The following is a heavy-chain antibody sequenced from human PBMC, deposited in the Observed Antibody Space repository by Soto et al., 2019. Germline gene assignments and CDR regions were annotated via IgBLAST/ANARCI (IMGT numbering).Heavy chain of an antibody. D-gene: IGHD3-22*01. V-gene: IGHV3-30-3*01. CDR1: GFTFSSYA. CDR2: ISYDGSNK. CDR3: ARDYYDSSGYYWSVSGSIDY. J-gene: IGHJ4*02. Sequence: GGCLRLSCAAAGFTFSSYAMHWVRQAPGKGLEWVAVISYDGSNKYYADSVKGRFTISRDNSKNTLYLQMNSLRAEDTAVYYCARDYYDSSGYYWSVSGSIDYWGQGTLVTVSS.